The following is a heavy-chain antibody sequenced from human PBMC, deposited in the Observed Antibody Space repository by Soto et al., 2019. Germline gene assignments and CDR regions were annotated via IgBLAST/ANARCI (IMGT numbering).Heavy chain of an antibody. CDR3: ARGTATVTTYYYYMDV. J-gene: IGHJ6*03. Sequence: QVQLQQWGAGLLKPSETLSLTCAVYGGSFSGYYWSWIRQPPGKGLAWIGEINHSGSTNYNPSLKSRVTISVDTSKNQFSLKLSSVTAADTAVYYCARGTATVTTYYYYMDVWGKGTTVTVSS. V-gene: IGHV4-34*01. CDR1: GGSFSGYY. CDR2: INHSGST. D-gene: IGHD4-4*01.